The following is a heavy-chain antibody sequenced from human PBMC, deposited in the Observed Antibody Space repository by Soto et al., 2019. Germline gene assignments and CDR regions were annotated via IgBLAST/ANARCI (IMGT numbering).Heavy chain of an antibody. Sequence: EVQLVESGGGLVQPGGSLKLSCAASGVTFSGSAMHWVRQSSGKGLEWVGRIRSKAKRYATVYAASVKGRFTISRDYSKNTGYLQMNSVNTEDTAVYFCTRLGIAAAGTDDWGQGTLVTVSS. D-gene: IGHD6-13*01. CDR3: TRLGIAAAGTDD. J-gene: IGHJ4*02. CDR2: IRSKAKRYAT. CDR1: GVTFSGSA. V-gene: IGHV3-73*02.